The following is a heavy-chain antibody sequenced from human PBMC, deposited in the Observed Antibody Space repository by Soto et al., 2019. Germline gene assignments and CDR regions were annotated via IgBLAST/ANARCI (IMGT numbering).Heavy chain of an antibody. CDR1: GFTFRIYE. D-gene: IGHD2-2*01. V-gene: IGHV3-13*01. CDR3: SRGSRDWSSTSCQKNWFDS. CDR2: IGTAGDT. Sequence: EVQLVESGGGLVQPGGSRRLSCAASGFTFRIYEMNWVRLATGKGLAVVAAIGTAGDTYYPGSVTGRFTITRDHAKNSLDLTRASLRAGDTTVYYCSRGSRDWSSTSCQKNWFDSLCQGTLVTVSS. J-gene: IGHJ5*01.